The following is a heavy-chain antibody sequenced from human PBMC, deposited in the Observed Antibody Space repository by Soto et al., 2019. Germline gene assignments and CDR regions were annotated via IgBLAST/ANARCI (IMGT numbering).Heavy chain of an antibody. CDR3: ARDKGPKGFDP. Sequence: SVKVSCKTSGGAFSRYAISWVRQAPGQGLEWMGGIIPIFGTANYAQKFQGRVTITADESTSTAYMELSSLRSEDTAVYYCARDKGPKGFDPWGQGTLVTVSS. CDR2: IIPIFGTA. CDR1: GGAFSRYA. J-gene: IGHJ5*02. V-gene: IGHV1-69*13.